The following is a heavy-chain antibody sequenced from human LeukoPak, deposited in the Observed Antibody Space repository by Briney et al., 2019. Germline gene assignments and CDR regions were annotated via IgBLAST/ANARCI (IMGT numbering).Heavy chain of an antibody. J-gene: IGHJ3*02. D-gene: IGHD1-26*01. CDR2: IYYSGST. CDR1: GGSISSGGYY. Sequence: PSETLSLTCTVSGGSISSGGYYWSWIRQHPGKGLEWIGYIYYSGSTYYNPSLKSRVTISVDTSKNQFSLKLSSVTAADTAVYYCASSVRGPYAFDIWGQGTMATVSS. CDR3: ASSVRGPYAFDI. V-gene: IGHV4-31*03.